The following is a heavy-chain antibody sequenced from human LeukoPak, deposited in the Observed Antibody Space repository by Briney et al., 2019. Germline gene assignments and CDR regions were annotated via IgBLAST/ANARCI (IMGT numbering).Heavy chain of an antibody. D-gene: IGHD2-2*01. CDR3: ARGGQYAKEYYFDY. CDR2: IYYSGNT. Sequence: SETLSLTCTVSGASISSFYWSWVRQPPGRGLEWIAYIYYSGNTNHNPSLKSRVTISLDTSENQFSLKLSSVTAADTAVYYCARGGQYAKEYYFDYWGQGTLVTVSS. J-gene: IGHJ4*02. CDR1: GASISSFY. V-gene: IGHV4-59*08.